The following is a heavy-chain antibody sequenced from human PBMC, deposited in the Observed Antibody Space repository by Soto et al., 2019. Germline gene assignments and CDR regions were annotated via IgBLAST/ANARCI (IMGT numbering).Heavy chain of an antibody. D-gene: IGHD2-2*01. CDR3: ARGGSENEGSEYYQGNV. CDR2: IVPIFGA. CDR1: GGTFSNYG. Sequence: QVQLVQSGAEVKKPGSSVKVSCKSSGGTFSNYGFSWVRQAPGQGLECMGVIVPIFGAEHPQKFQGRVTITADESTNTVFLELRRLRAEETAVYYCARGGSENEGSEYYQGNVWGQGTTVTVSS. V-gene: IGHV1-69*12. J-gene: IGHJ6*02.